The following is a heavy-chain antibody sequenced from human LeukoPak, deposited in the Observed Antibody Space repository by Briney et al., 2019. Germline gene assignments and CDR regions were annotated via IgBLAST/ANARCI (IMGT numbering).Heavy chain of an antibody. Sequence: SVKVSCKTSGGTFTSYAITLVRQAPGQGLEWMGKIIPISGTTNYAQKFQGRVTFTADESTSTAYMELSSLRSEDTALYYCARKLRLGGNWFDPWGQGTLVTGSS. CDR1: GGTFTSYA. D-gene: IGHD1-26*01. J-gene: IGHJ5*02. CDR2: IIPISGTT. CDR3: ARKLRLGGNWFDP. V-gene: IGHV1-69*15.